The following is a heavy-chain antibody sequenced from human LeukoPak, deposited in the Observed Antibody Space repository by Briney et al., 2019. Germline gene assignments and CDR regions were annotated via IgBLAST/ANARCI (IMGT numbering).Heavy chain of an antibody. CDR1: GFTFSNYD. J-gene: IGHJ4*02. CDR3: AKRIRTGENERGYFDD. CDR2: ISGSGHST. D-gene: IGHD2/OR15-2a*01. Sequence: GGSLRLSCAVSGFTFSNYDMSWVRQAPGKGPEWVAGISGSGHSTTYGDSAKGRFTISRDNSKNTLILQMNRLRGEDTAVYYGAKRIRTGENERGYFDDWGQGTLVTVPS. V-gene: IGHV3-23*01.